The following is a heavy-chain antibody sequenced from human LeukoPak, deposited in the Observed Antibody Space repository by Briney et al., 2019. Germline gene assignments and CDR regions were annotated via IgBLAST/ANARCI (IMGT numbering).Heavy chain of an antibody. D-gene: IGHD3-22*01. CDR3: ARNGLGYYDSSGSRDAFDI. CDR1: GFNFSRHS. V-gene: IGHV3-48*02. CDR2: LIHSRSTM. J-gene: IGHJ3*02. Sequence: GGPLRLSRAASGFNFSRHSMNWVAPGPGKALEWGSYLIHSRSTMYYADSVKGRFTISRDNAKNSLYLQMNSLRDEDTAVYYCARNGLGYYDSSGSRDAFDIWGQGTMVTVSS.